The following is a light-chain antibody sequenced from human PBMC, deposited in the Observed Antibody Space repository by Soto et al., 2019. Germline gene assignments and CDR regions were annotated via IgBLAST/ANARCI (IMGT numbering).Light chain of an antibody. CDR1: SSNVAAYKH. CDR3: NTYAGDIIRFV. V-gene: IGLV2-14*03. J-gene: IGLJ1*01. CDR2: EVS. Sequence: QSVLTQPASESGYPGQPVTISSTGTSSNVAAYKHVSWYQQLRVNTPKRMIYEVSNRPSGVSNRFSGSKSGNTASLTISGLQADDEADYYCNTYAGDIIRFVFGTGTKVTVL.